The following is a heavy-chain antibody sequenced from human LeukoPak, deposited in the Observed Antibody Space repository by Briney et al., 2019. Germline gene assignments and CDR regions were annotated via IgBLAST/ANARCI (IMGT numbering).Heavy chain of an antibody. J-gene: IGHJ5*02. Sequence: GRSLRLSCAASGFTFSSYGMHWVRQAPGKGLEWVAVISYDGSNKYYADSVKGRFTISRDNAKNTLYLQMNSLRAEDTAVYYCARDQTISVGFDPWGQGTLVTVSS. V-gene: IGHV3-30*03. CDR1: GFTFSSYG. D-gene: IGHD5-12*01. CDR3: ARDQTISVGFDP. CDR2: ISYDGSNK.